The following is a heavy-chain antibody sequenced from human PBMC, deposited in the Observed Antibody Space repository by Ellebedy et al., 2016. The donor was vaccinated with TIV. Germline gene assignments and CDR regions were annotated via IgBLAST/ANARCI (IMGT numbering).Heavy chain of an antibody. V-gene: IGHV3-30*04. J-gene: IGHJ1*01. CDR1: GFTFSSYA. CDR3: ARMRLVQLEEYFQH. CDR2: ISYDGSNK. D-gene: IGHD6-19*01. Sequence: GGSLRLSXAASGFTFSSYAMHWVRQAPGKGLEWVAVISYDGSNKYYADSVKGRFTISRDNSKNTLYLQMNSLRAEDTAVYYCARMRLVQLEEYFQHWGQGTLVTVSS.